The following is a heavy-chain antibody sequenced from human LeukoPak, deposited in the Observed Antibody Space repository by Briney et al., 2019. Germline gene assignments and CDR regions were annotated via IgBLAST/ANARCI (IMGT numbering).Heavy chain of an antibody. CDR1: GYTFTSYG. J-gene: IGHJ4*02. Sequence: ASVKVSCKASGYTFTSYGISWVRQAPGQGLEWMGWISAYNGNTNYAQKLQGRVTMTTDTSTSTAYMELRSLRSDDTAVYYCARERLLYYYGSGSYPLEDWGQGTLVTVSS. V-gene: IGHV1-18*01. CDR2: ISAYNGNT. CDR3: ARERLLYYYGSGSYPLED. D-gene: IGHD3-10*01.